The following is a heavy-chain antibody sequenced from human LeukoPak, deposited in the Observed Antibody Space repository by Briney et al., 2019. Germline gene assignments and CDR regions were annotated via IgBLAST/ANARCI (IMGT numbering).Heavy chain of an antibody. J-gene: IGHJ6*02. V-gene: IGHV3-23*01. CDR3: AKDWTGGRFGDDMDV. Sequence: GGSLRLSCAASGFTFSNYAMSWVRQAPGKGLEWVSAISGSGGSTYYADSVKGRLTISRDNSKNTLYLQMNSLRAEDTAVYYCAKDWTGGRFGDDMDVWGQGTTVTVSS. CDR2: ISGSGGST. CDR1: GFTFSNYA. D-gene: IGHD3-10*01.